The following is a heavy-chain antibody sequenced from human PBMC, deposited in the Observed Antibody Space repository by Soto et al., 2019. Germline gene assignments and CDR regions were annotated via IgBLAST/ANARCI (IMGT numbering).Heavy chain of an antibody. J-gene: IGHJ5*02. V-gene: IGHV4-61*01. D-gene: IGHD3-16*01. CDR1: GGSVSSGSYY. CDR2: IYYSGST. CDR3: ARDWAHSWFDP. Sequence: TSETLSLTCTVSGGSVSSGSYYWSWIRQPPGKGLEWIGYIYYSGSTNYNPSLKSRVTISVDTSKNQFSLKLSSVTAADTAAYYCARDWAHSWFDPWGQGTLVTVSS.